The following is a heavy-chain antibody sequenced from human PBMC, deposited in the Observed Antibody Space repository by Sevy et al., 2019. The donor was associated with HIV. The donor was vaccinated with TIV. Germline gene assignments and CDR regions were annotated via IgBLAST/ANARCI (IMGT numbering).Heavy chain of an antibody. V-gene: IGHV3-48*03. D-gene: IGHD6-13*01. Sequence: GGSLRLSCAASQFTFSNYQMNWVRQAPGKGLEWVSYIRNSGSTKYYADSVKGRFTISRDNSKNSLYLQMNSLRRDDTALYFCAKNTAAAGTGDFDYWGQGILVTVSS. CDR1: QFTFSNYQ. J-gene: IGHJ4*02. CDR2: IRNSGSTK. CDR3: AKNTAAAGTGDFDY.